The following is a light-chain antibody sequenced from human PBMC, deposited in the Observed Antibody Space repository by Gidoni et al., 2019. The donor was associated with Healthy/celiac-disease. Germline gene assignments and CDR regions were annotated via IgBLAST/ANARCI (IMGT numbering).Light chain of an antibody. CDR3: QQYGSSPIT. J-gene: IGKJ5*01. V-gene: IGKV3D-20*01. CDR2: AAS. Sequence: EIVLTPSPATLSLSPGASATLSCGASQSVSSSYLAWYQQKPGLAPRLLIYAASSRATGIPDRFSGSGSGTDFTLTISRLEPEDFAVYYCQQYGSSPITFGQGTRLEIK. CDR1: QSVSSSY.